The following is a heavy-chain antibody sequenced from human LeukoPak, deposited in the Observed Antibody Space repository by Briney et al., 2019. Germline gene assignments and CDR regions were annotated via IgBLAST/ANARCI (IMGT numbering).Heavy chain of an antibody. CDR3: AKEERYCSSISCYNDY. CDR2: ISYDGNNR. Sequence: GGSLRLSSAASGFTFSSYATHRVRQAPGKGLEWMAVISYDGNNRYYADSVKGRFTISRDNSKNTLFLQMNSLRAEDTAIYYCAKEERYCSSISCYNDYWGQGTLVTVSS. J-gene: IGHJ4*02. V-gene: IGHV3-30-3*01. CDR1: GFTFSSYA. D-gene: IGHD2-2*02.